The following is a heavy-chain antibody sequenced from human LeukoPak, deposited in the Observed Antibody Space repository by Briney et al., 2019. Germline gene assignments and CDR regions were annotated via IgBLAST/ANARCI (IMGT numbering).Heavy chain of an antibody. CDR2: ISSSSNYI. D-gene: IGHD5-18*01. V-gene: IGHV3-21*01. J-gene: IGHJ3*02. Sequence: PGGSLRLSCAASGFTFSSYTMNWDRQAPGKGLEWVSSISSSSNYIYYTDSLEGRFTISRDNAKNSLYLQMNSLRAEDTAVYYRARGYRGFDIWGQGTMVTVSS. CDR3: ARGYRGFDI. CDR1: GFTFSSYT.